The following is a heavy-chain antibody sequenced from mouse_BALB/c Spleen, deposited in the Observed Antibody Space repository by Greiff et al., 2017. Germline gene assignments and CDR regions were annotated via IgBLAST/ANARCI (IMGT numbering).Heavy chain of an antibody. CDR1: GYTFSSYW. Sequence: LMKPGASVKISCKATGYTFSSYWIEWVKQRPGHGLEWIGEILPGSGSTNYNEKFKGKATFTADTSSNTAYMQLSSLTSEDSAVYYCARWDYGNGGWFAYWGQGTLVTVSA. J-gene: IGHJ3*01. CDR3: ARWDYGNGGWFAY. CDR2: ILPGSGST. V-gene: IGHV1-9*01. D-gene: IGHD2-1*01.